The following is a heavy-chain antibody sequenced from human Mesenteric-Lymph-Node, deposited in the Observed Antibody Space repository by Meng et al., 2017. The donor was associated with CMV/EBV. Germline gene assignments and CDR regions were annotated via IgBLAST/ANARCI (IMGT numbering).Heavy chain of an antibody. J-gene: IGHJ6*02. CDR1: GGSASSGSYY. D-gene: IGHD1-26*01. V-gene: IGHV4-61*01. CDR2: IYYSGST. Sequence: SETLSLTCTVSGGSASSGSYYWSWIRQPPGKGLEWIGYIYYSGSTNYNPSLKSRVTISVDTSKNQFSLKLSSVTAADTAVYYCARFWALPGSYEFAYHYYGMDVWGQGTTVTVSS. CDR3: ARFWALPGSYEFAYHYYGMDV.